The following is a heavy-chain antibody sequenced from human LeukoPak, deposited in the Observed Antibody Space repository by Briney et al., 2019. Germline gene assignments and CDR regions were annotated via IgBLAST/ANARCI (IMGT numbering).Heavy chain of an antibody. CDR2: INHSGST. D-gene: IGHD2-2*01. CDR1: GGSFRGYY. J-gene: IGHJ4*02. V-gene: IGHV4-34*01. Sequence: SETLSLTCAVSGGSFRGYYWSWIRQPPGKGLEWIGEINHSGSTNYNPSLKSRVTISVDTSKNQFSLKLSSVTAADTAVYYCASVPAAMGAFDYWGQGTLVTVSS. CDR3: ASVPAAMGAFDY.